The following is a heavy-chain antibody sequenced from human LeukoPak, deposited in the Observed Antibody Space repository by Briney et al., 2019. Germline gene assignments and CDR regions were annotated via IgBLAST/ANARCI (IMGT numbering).Heavy chain of an antibody. D-gene: IGHD7-27*01. CDR3: ASRKLGNDY. Sequence: KPSETLSLTCTVSGGSISSYDWSWIRQPAGKGLEWIGRTYTSGSTSYSPSLKSRVTISADTSQNQFSLKLSSVTAADTAVYYCASRKLGNDYWGQGTLVTVSS. CDR2: TYTSGST. V-gene: IGHV4-4*07. J-gene: IGHJ4*02. CDR1: GGSISSYD.